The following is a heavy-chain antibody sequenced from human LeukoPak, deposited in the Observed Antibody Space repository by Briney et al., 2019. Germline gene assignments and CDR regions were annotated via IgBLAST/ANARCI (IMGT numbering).Heavy chain of an antibody. CDR2: VTPIIDTT. CDR1: GGTPNTHI. CDR3: ARVNLRGSQYNWFDP. Sequence: SVKVSCKTSGGTPNTHIFSWVRQAPGQGLEWMGRVTPIIDTTKYAPKFQGRVTITADKFTGTVFMELNSLTSEDTAVYFCARVNLRGSQYNWFDPWGQGSLVTVSS. J-gene: IGHJ5*02. D-gene: IGHD1-26*01. V-gene: IGHV1-69*08.